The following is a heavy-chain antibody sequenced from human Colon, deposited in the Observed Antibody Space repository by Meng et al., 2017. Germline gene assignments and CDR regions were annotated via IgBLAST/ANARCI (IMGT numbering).Heavy chain of an antibody. V-gene: IGHV4-61*02. CDR1: GGSISSGSYY. D-gene: IGHD2-15*01. CDR3: ARAIGHCSGGSCYYGHYFDY. J-gene: IGHJ4*02. Sequence: SETLSLTCTVSGGSISSGSYYWSWIRQPAGKGLEWLGRIYTSGSTNYNPSLKSRVTISVDTSKNQFSLKLSSVTAADTAVYYCARAIGHCSGGSCYYGHYFDYWGQGTLVTVSS. CDR2: IYTSGST.